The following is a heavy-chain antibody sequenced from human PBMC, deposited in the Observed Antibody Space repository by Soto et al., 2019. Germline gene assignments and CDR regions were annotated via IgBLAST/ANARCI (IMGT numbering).Heavy chain of an antibody. V-gene: IGHV1-2*02. J-gene: IGHJ6*02. CDR1: GYTFSGDY. D-gene: IGHD3-22*01. CDR2: INPNSGGT. Sequence: VSVKLSCTASGYTFSGDYMHWVRQAPGQGLEWMGWINPNSGGTNYAQKFQGRVTMTRDTSISTAYMELSRLRSDDTAVYYCARDLQLVSSGYYDYYYGMDVWGQGSTVTVSS. CDR3: ARDLQLVSSGYYDYYYGMDV.